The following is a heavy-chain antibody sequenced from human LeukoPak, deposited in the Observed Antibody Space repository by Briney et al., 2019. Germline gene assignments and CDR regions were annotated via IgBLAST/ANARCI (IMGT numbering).Heavy chain of an antibody. CDR2: IGSSSSTI. J-gene: IGHJ4*02. D-gene: IGHD2-2*01. CDR3: ARDQVVPAALFDY. V-gene: IGHV3-48*01. CDR1: GFSFSSYT. Sequence: GGSLRLSCAASGFSFSSYTMNWVRQAPGKGLEWVSYIGSSSSTIYYADSVKGRFSISRDNAKNSLYLLMSSLGAEDTAVYYCARDQVVPAALFDYWGQGTLVTVSS.